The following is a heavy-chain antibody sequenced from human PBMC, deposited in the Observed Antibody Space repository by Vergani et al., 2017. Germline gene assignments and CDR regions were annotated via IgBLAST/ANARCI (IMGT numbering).Heavy chain of an antibody. J-gene: IGHJ4*02. D-gene: IGHD4-17*01. V-gene: IGHV4-59*01. Sequence: QVQLQESGPGLVKPSETLSLTCTVSGGSISSYYWSWIRQPPGKGLEWIGYIYYSGSTNYNPSLKSRVTISVDTSKNQFSLKLGSVTAADTAVYYCARAKYGDYVDYWGQGTLVTVSS. CDR3: ARAKYGDYVDY. CDR1: GGSISSYY. CDR2: IYYSGST.